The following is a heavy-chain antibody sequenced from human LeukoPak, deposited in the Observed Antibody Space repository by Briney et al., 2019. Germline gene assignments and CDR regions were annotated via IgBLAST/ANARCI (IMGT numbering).Heavy chain of an antibody. D-gene: IGHD6-6*01. CDR2: IYTSGST. CDR1: GGSISSYY. Sequence: SETLSLTCTVSGGSISSYYWSWIRQPAGKGLEWIGRIYTSGSTNYNPSLKSRVTMSVDASKNQFSLKLSSVTAADTAVYYCARDPGLSSSSERGWFDPWGQGTLVTVSS. J-gene: IGHJ5*02. V-gene: IGHV4-4*07. CDR3: ARDPGLSSSSERGWFDP.